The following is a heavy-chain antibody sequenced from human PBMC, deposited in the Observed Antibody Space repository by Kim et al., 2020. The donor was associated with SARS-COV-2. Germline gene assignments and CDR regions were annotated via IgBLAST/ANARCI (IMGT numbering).Heavy chain of an antibody. CDR3: ARGESKVEFPLDY. D-gene: IGHD1-26*01. Sequence: GGSLRLSCAASGFTFSSYAMSWVRQAPGKGLEWVSAISGSGGSTYYADSVKGRFTISRDNSKNTLYLQMNSLRAEDTAVYYCARGESKVEFPLDYWGQGNLVTVSS. V-gene: IGHV3-23*01. J-gene: IGHJ4*02. CDR2: ISGSGGST. CDR1: GFTFSSYA.